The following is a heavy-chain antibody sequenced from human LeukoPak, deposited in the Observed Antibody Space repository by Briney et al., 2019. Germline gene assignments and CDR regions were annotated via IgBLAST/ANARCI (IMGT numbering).Heavy chain of an antibody. J-gene: IGHJ4*02. D-gene: IGHD6-6*01. CDR1: GGSISSGGYY. CDR3: ARNEAARPYFDY. Sequence: SSETLSLTCTVSGGSISSGGYYWSWIRQHPGKGLEWIGYIYYSGSTCYNPSLKSRVTISVDTSKNQFSLKLSSVTAADTAVYYCARNEAARPYFDYWGQGTLVTVSS. V-gene: IGHV4-31*03. CDR2: IYYSGST.